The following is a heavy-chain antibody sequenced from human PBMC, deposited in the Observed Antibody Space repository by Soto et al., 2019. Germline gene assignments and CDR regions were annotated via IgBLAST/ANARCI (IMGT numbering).Heavy chain of an antibody. D-gene: IGHD3-10*01. CDR2: INSDGSST. V-gene: IGHV3-74*01. Sequence: GGSLRLSCAASGFTFSSYWMHWVRQAPGTGLVWVSRINSDGSSTSYADSVKGRFTISRDNAKNTLYLQMNSLRAEDTAVYYCARYYYGSGSYARDYYGMDVWGQGTTVTV. CDR1: GFTFSSYW. J-gene: IGHJ6*02. CDR3: ARYYYGSGSYARDYYGMDV.